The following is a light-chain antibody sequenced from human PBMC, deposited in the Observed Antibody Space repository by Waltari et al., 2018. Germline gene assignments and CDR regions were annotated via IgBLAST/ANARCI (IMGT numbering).Light chain of an antibody. V-gene: IGKV3-20*01. J-gene: IGKJ4*01. CDR3: QQYGTAPLT. CDR2: GAS. Sequence: EIVLTQSPGTLSLSPGEGAALSCRASQSVTNNLLAWYQQKPGLAPRLLIYGASSRATGIPDRFSGSGSGTDFTLTISRLEPDDFAVYHCQQYGTAPLTFGGGTKVEIK. CDR1: QSVTNNL.